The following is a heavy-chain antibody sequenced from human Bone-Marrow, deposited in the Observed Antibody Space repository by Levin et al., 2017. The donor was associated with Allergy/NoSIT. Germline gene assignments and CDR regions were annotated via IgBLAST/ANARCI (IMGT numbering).Heavy chain of an antibody. CDR3: ARVKAVPYYGMDV. J-gene: IGHJ6*02. D-gene: IGHD6-19*01. Sequence: SETLSLTCTVSGGSISSSSYYWGWIRQPPGKGLEWIGSIYYSGSTYYNPSLKSRVTISVDTSKNQFSLKLSSVTAADTAVYYCARVKAVPYYGMDVWGQGTTVTVSS. CDR1: GGSISSSSYY. CDR2: IYYSGST. V-gene: IGHV4-39*07.